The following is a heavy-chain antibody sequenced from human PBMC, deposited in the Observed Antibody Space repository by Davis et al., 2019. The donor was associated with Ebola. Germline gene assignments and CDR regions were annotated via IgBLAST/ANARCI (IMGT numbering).Heavy chain of an antibody. CDR2: INSRNSV. V-gene: IGHV3-21*01. CDR1: GLTFSSYT. D-gene: IGHD3/OR15-3a*01. Sequence: PGGSLRLSCAASGLTFSSYTMNWVRQAPGKGLEWVSSINSRNSVNYADSVKGRFTISRDKTGNSLYLQMSSLRAEDTAVYYCFGLVLMGPYYFDYWGHGTLVTVSS. J-gene: IGHJ4*01. CDR3: FGLVLMGPYYFDY.